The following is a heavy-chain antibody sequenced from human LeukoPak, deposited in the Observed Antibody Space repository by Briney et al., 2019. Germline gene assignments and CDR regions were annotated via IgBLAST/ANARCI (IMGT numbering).Heavy chain of an antibody. J-gene: IGHJ6*03. CDR2: IRYDGSNK. CDR1: GFTVSSYG. Sequence: PGGSLRLSCAASGFTVSSYGMHWVRQAPGKGLEWEAFIRYDGSNKYYADSVKGRFTISRDNSKNTLYLQMNSLRAEDTAVYYCAKDPTPGPMIVTTFYYYYMDVWGKGTTVTVSS. D-gene: IGHD3-22*01. CDR3: AKDPTPGPMIVTTFYYYYMDV. V-gene: IGHV3-30*02.